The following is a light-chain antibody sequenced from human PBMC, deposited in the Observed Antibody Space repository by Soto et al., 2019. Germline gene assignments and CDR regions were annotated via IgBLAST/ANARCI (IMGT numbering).Light chain of an antibody. CDR3: QQYSSYPWT. V-gene: IGKV1-5*01. J-gene: IGKJ1*01. Sequence: DIQLTQSPSTLSASVGDRVTMTCRASQNIDIWLAWYQQKPGKAPKLLIYDASILENGVPPRFSGSGSGTEFTLTISSLQPDDFATYYCQQYSSYPWTFGQGTKVEIK. CDR1: QNIDIW. CDR2: DAS.